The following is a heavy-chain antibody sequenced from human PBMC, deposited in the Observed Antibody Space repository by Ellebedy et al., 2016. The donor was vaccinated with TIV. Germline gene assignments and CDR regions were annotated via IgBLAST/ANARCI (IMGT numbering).Heavy chain of an antibody. J-gene: IGHJ4*02. V-gene: IGHV3-30-3*01. Sequence: GESLKISCAASGFTFSSYTMNWVRQAPGKGLEWVAIISSDGNDKYYADSVKGRFTISRDNSKDTVYLQMNSLRAEDTAVYYCASRYTTWSGRECWGQGTLVTVSS. CDR3: ASRYTTWSGREC. D-gene: IGHD2-2*02. CDR2: ISSDGNDK. CDR1: GFTFSSYT.